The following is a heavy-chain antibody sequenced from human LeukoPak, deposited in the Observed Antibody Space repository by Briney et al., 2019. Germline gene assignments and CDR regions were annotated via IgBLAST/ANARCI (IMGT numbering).Heavy chain of an antibody. CDR1: GFTFSSYE. V-gene: IGHV3-48*03. D-gene: IGHD6-19*01. J-gene: IGHJ6*02. Sequence: PGGSLRLSCAASGFTFSSYEMNWVRQAPGKGLEGVSYISSSGSTIFYADSVRGRFTISRDNAKNSLYLQMNSLRAEDTAVYYCARDSIAVAGIWDYYYGMDVWGQGTTVTVSS. CDR2: ISSSGSTI. CDR3: ARDSIAVAGIWDYYYGMDV.